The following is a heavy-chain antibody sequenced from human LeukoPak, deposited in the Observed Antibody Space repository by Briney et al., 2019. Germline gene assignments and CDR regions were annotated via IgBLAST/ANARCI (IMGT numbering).Heavy chain of an antibody. CDR2: ISCSSGIT. D-gene: IGHD5-12*01. J-gene: IGHJ4*02. CDR1: GFTFSSYA. CDR3: GRGRPRGYSGYVIDY. V-gene: IGHV3-23*01. Sequence: PGEALILSCAASGFTFSSYAMSSVPQAPGKVLERVSAISCSSGITYYADSVNRRFTIPSDNANNPLYLQLNSLRPEYTFLFYCGRGRPRGYSGYVIDYWGQGTPITVSS.